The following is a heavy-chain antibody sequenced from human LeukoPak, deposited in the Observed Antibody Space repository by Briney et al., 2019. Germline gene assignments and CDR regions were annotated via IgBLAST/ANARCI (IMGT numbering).Heavy chain of an antibody. CDR1: GGSFSGYY. Sequence: SETLSLTCAVYGGSFSGYYWSWIRQPPGKGLEWIGEINHSGSTNYNPSLKSRVTISVDTSKNQFSLKLSSVTAADTAVYYCARELMAARPGYYFDYWGQGTLVTVSS. V-gene: IGHV4-34*01. J-gene: IGHJ4*02. D-gene: IGHD6-6*01. CDR3: ARELMAARPGYYFDY. CDR2: INHSGST.